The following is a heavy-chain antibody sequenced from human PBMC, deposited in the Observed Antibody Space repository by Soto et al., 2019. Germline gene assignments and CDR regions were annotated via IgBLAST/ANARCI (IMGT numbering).Heavy chain of an antibody. CDR3: ARGSYGDY. CDR1: GYAFTTYG. CDR2: ISAHNGNT. D-gene: IGHD3-10*01. Sequence: QVHLVQSGAEVKKPGASVKVSCQGSGYAFTTYGITWVRQAPGQVLEWMGWISAHNGNTNYAQKLQGRVTVTRDPSTSTAYMELRSLRYDDTAVYYCARGSYGDYWGQGALVTVSS. J-gene: IGHJ4*02. V-gene: IGHV1-18*01.